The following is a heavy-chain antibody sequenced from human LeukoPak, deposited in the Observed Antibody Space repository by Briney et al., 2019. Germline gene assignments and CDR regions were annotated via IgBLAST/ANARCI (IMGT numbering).Heavy chain of an antibody. J-gene: IGHJ4*02. D-gene: IGHD6-19*01. CDR1: GFTFTYSA. CDR2: VSGSGGNT. CDR3: AKSLAVPGSPDQ. V-gene: IGHV3-23*01. Sequence: WGSLRLSCAASGFTFTYSAMTWVRQAPWKGLEWVSTVSGSGGNTYYADSVKGRFTISRDNSENTVSLQMNSLRAQDTAVYYCAKSLAVPGSPDQWGQGTLVTVSS.